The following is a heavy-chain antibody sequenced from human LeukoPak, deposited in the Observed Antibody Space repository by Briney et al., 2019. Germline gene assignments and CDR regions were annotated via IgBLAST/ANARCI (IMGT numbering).Heavy chain of an antibody. CDR2: IRSETYGGTT. V-gene: IGHV3-49*03. D-gene: IGHD3-22*01. CDR3: TRDPAGYAYGYSFFDY. J-gene: IGHJ4*02. CDR1: GFTFGDYA. Sequence: GRSLRLSCTASGFTFGDYAMSWFRQAPGKGLEWVGFIRSETYGGTTEYAASVKGRFSTSRDDSKSIAYLQMNSLKTEDTAVYFCTRDPAGYAYGYSFFDYWGQGTLVTVSS.